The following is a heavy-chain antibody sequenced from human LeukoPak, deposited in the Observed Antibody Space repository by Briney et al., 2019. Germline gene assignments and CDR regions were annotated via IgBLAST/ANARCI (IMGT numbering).Heavy chain of an antibody. CDR3: AKAGIPGYCSGGSCYRYFDY. CDR2: ISYDGSNK. V-gene: IGHV3-30*18. Sequence: PGGSLRLSCAASGFTFSSYGMHWVRQAPGKGLEWVAVISYDGSNKYYADSVKGRFTISRDNSKNTLYLQMNSLRAEDTAVYCCAKAGIPGYCSGGSCYRYFDYWGQGTLVTVSS. D-gene: IGHD2-15*01. J-gene: IGHJ4*02. CDR1: GFTFSSYG.